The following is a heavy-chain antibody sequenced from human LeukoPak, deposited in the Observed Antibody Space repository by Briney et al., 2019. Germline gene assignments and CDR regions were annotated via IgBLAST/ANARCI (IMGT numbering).Heavy chain of an antibody. J-gene: IGHJ4*02. D-gene: IGHD1-26*01. CDR1: GGTFSSYA. CDR3: ARGIGATRVFDY. Sequence: ASVKVSCKASGGTFSSYAISWVRQAPGQGLEWMGRIIPIFGTANYAQKFQGRVTITADESTSTAYMELSSLRSEDTAVYYCARGIGATRVFDYWGQGTLVTVSS. V-gene: IGHV1-69*13. CDR2: IIPIFGTA.